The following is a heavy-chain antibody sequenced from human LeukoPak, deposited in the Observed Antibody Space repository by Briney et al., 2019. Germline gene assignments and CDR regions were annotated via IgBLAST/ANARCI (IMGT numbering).Heavy chain of an antibody. V-gene: IGHV4-34*01. CDR3: ARRVVVVAATERCDWFDP. CDR2: INHSRST. Sequence: SETLSLTCAVYGGSFSGYYWSWIRQPPGEGLEWIGEINHSRSTNYNPSLKSRVTISVDTSKNQFSLKLSSVTAADTAVYYCARRVVVVAATERCDWFDPWGQGTLVTVSS. D-gene: IGHD2-15*01. CDR1: GGSFSGYY. J-gene: IGHJ5*02.